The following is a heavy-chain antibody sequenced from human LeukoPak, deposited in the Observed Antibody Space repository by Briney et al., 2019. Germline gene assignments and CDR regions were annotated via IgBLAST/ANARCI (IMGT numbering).Heavy chain of an antibody. J-gene: IGHJ4*02. CDR3: ARATYYDFWSGYSTGGSFDY. V-gene: IGHV4-4*02. D-gene: IGHD3-3*01. CDR1: GGSISSSNW. CDR2: IYHSGST. Sequence: KPSGTLSLTCAVSGGSISSSNWWSWVRQPPGKGLEWIGEIYHSGSTNYNPSLKSRVTISVDKSKNQFSLKLSSVTAADTAVYYCARATYYDFWSGYSTGGSFDYWGQGTLVTVSS.